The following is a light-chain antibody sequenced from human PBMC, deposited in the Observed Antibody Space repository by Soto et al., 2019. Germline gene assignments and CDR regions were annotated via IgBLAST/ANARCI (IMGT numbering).Light chain of an antibody. Sequence: HCDLNRPGFGSGIAGGSRPIFRNGNSSGVGSYNLVSWYQQHPGKAPKLMIYEVSKRPSGVSNRFSGSKSGNTASLTISGLQAEDEADYYCCSYAGSSLYVFGTGTKVTVL. CDR2: EVS. CDR3: CSYAGSSLYV. CDR1: SSGVGSYNL. J-gene: IGLJ1*01. V-gene: IGLV2-23*02.